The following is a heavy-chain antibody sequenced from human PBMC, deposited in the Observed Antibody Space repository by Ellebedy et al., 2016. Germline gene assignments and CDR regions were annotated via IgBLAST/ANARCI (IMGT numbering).Heavy chain of an antibody. CDR2: ISSSSSYI. Sequence: GESLKISXAASGFTFSSYSMNWVRQAPGKGLEWVSSISSSSSYIYYADSVKGRFTISRDNAKNSLYLQMNSLRAEDTAVYYCARRRMYNWKTSYYYYMDVWGKGTTVTVSS. V-gene: IGHV3-21*01. J-gene: IGHJ6*03. D-gene: IGHD1-1*01. CDR3: ARRRMYNWKTSYYYYMDV. CDR1: GFTFSSYS.